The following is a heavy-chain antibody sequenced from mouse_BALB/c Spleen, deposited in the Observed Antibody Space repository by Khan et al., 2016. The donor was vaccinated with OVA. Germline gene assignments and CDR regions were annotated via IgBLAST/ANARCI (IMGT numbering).Heavy chain of an antibody. J-gene: IGHJ2*01. D-gene: IGHD1-1*01. CDR1: GYSITSDYA. CDR2: ISYSGST. V-gene: IGHV3-2*02. Sequence: VQLKESGPGLVKPSQSLSLTCTVTGYSITSDYAWNWIRQFPGNKLEWMGYISYSGSTSYNPSLKSRISITRDTSKNQFFLQVNSVTTEDTATYYCAREGNYYGPLDYWGQGTTLTVSS. CDR3: AREGNYYGPLDY.